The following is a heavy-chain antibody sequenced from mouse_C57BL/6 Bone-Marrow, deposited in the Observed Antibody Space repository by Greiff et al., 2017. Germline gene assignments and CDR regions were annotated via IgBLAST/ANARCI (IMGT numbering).Heavy chain of an antibody. V-gene: IGHV1-69*01. CDR1: GYTFTSYW. Sequence: QVKLQQPGAELVLPGASVKLSCKASGYTFTSYWMHWVKQRPGQGLEWIGEIDPSDSYTNYNQKFKGKSTLTVDKSSSTAYMQLSSLTSEDSAVYYCAREYDPAWFAYWGQGTLVTVSA. CDR2: IDPSDSYT. J-gene: IGHJ3*01. D-gene: IGHD2-12*01. CDR3: AREYDPAWFAY.